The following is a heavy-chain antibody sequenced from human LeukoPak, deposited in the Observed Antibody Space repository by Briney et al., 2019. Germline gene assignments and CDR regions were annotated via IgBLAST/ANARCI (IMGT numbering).Heavy chain of an antibody. J-gene: IGHJ3*02. CDR2: ISSSSSYI. D-gene: IGHD3-9*01. CDR3: ARDLGFYDILTGSDAFDI. V-gene: IGHV3-21*01. CDR1: GFTFSSYS. Sequence: PGGSLRLSCAASGFTFSSYSMNWVRQAPGKGLEWVSSISSSSSYIYYADSVKSRFTISRDNAKNSLYLQMNSLRAEDTAVYYCARDLGFYDILTGSDAFDIWGQGTMVTVSS.